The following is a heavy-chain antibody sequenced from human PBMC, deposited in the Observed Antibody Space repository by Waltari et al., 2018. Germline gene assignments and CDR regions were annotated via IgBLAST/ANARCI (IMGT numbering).Heavy chain of an antibody. CDR2: ISWNSGSI. J-gene: IGHJ4*02. CDR3: ANAQRAYSSSLDY. D-gene: IGHD6-6*01. Sequence: EVQMVDSGGGLVQPGRSLRRSCAASGFTVEDYAMHWVRQAPGKGREWVSGISWNSGSIGYVDSGKGRLIISRDNAKNFLHLQMNSLRAEETSLYYCANAQRAYSSSLDYWGQGTMVTVSS. V-gene: IGHV3-9*01. CDR1: GFTVEDYA.